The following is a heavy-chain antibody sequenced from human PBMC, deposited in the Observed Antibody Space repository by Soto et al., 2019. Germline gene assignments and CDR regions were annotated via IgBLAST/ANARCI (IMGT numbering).Heavy chain of an antibody. V-gene: IGHV4-4*02. CDR3: ARDNDILTGYYGDNWFDP. J-gene: IGHJ5*02. D-gene: IGHD3-9*01. Sequence: SETLSLTCAVSGGSISSSNWWSWVRQPPGKGLEWIGEIYHSGSTNYNPSLKSRVTISVDKSKNQFSLKLSSVTAADTAVYYCARDNDILTGYYGDNWFDPWGQGTLVTVSS. CDR1: GGSISSSNW. CDR2: IYHSGST.